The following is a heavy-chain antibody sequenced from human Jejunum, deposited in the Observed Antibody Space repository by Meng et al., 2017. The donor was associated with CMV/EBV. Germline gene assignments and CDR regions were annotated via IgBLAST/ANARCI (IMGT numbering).Heavy chain of an antibody. CDR1: GFSVSSNY. D-gene: IGHD2-8*01. V-gene: IGHV3-66*01. CDR3: ARGMYFSP. J-gene: IGHJ5*02. CDR2: SDPTGYT. Sequence: EAEVVGSGGDLVQPGGSLGLSCAASGFSVSSNYMSWVRQAPGKGLECVSISDPTGYTYYADSVKGRFSISSDSSRNTLYIEMNSLRVEDTAVYYCARGMYFSPWGQGTLVTVSS.